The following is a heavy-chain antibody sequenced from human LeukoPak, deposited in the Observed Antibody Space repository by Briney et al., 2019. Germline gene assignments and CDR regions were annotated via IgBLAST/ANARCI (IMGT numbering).Heavy chain of an antibody. Sequence: GGSLRLSCAASGFTFSRYSMTWVRQAPGKGLEWVSSISTSSSYIYYADSVKGRFTVSRDNAKNSLYLHMNSLRAEDTALYYCARDRGGKWELLGAFDIWGQGTMVIVSS. CDR2: ISTSSSYI. D-gene: IGHD1-26*01. J-gene: IGHJ3*02. CDR1: GFTFSRYS. V-gene: IGHV3-21*01. CDR3: ARDRGGKWELLGAFDI.